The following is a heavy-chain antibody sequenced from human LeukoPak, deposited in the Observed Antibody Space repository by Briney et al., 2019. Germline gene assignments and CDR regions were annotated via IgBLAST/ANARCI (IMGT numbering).Heavy chain of an antibody. J-gene: IGHJ6*02. D-gene: IGHD3-9*01. Sequence: GSLRLSCAASGFTFSSYAMHWVRPAPGKGLEYVSAISSNGGSTYYANSVKGRFTISRDNSKNTLYLQMGSLRAEDMAVYYCARDGSDILTGYIPYYYYGMDVWGQGTTVTVSS. CDR3: ARDGSDILTGYIPYYYYGMDV. CDR2: ISSNGGST. CDR1: GFTFSSYA. V-gene: IGHV3-64*01.